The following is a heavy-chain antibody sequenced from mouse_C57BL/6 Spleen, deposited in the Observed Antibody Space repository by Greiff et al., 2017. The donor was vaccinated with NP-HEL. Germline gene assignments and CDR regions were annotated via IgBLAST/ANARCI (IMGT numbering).Heavy chain of an antibody. CDR2: IDPSDSET. D-gene: IGHD2-5*01. CDR3: AAGYSPYYRNSVRYAMDY. CDR1: GYTFTSYW. J-gene: IGHJ4*01. V-gene: IGHV1-52*01. Sequence: QVQLQQPGAELVRPGSSVKLSCKASGYTFTSYWMHWVKQRPIQGLEWIGNIDPSDSETHYNQKFKDKATLTVDKSSSTAYKQLSSLTSDDSAVYYCAAGYSPYYRNSVRYAMDYWGQGTSVTVSS.